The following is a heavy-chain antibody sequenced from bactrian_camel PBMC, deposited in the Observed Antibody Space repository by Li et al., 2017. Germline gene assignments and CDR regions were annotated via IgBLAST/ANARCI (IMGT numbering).Heavy chain of an antibody. CDR2: IRDDGAK. CDR1: GDTLSYYS. V-gene: IGHV3S55*01. Sequence: HVQLVESGRGSVQAGGSLRLSCAASGDTLSYYSLDWGWFRQVPGKEREMVAQIRDDGAKHYDSTAEGRFTISKDAAKDTLDLRMTSLKPEDSGMYYCAVDGPVASCSDYPSDFRGWGQGTQVTVS. D-gene: IGHD2*01. J-gene: IGHJ4*01. CDR3: AVDGPVASCSDYPSDFRG.